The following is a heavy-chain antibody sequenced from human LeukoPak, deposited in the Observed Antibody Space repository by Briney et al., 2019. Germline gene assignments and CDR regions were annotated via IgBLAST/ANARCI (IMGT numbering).Heavy chain of an antibody. V-gene: IGHV3-30*03. CDR3: ARGEAIRHFDY. Sequence: GRSLRLSCAASGFTFSSYGMHWVRQAPGKGLEWVAVISYDGSNKYYADSVKGRFTISRDNSKNTLYLQMNSLRDEDTAVYYCARGEAIRHFDYWGQGTLVTVSS. CDR2: ISYDGSNK. J-gene: IGHJ4*02. CDR1: GFTFSSYG.